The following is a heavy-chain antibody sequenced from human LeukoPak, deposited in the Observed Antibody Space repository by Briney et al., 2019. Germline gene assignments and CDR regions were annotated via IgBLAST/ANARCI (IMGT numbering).Heavy chain of an antibody. J-gene: IGHJ4*02. CDR3: TRQDCSGGSCSYVDY. CDR2: IYGDDST. D-gene: IGHD2-15*01. V-gene: IGHV3-66*04. Sequence: GGSLRLSCAASGFTVSNNYMIWVRQAPGKGLEWVSVIYGDDSTFYADSVKGRFTISRDNSKNTLYLQMNSLKAEDTAVYYCTRQDCSGGSCSYVDYWGQGTLVTVSS. CDR1: GFTVSNNY.